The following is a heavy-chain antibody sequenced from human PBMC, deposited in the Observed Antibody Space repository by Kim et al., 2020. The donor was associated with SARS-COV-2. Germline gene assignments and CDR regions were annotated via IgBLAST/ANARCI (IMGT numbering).Heavy chain of an antibody. CDR2: IYYSGST. J-gene: IGHJ6*02. CDR1: SGSINSSSHY. CDR3: ARGRYCTNAICRTDAMDV. V-gene: IGHV4-39*01. Sequence: SETLSLTCTVSSGSINSSSHYWGWIRQPPGKGLEWIGSIYYSGSTYYNPSLKSRVTISVDTSKNQFSLKLSSVTAADTALYRCARGRYCTNAICRTDAMDVWGQGTTVTVSS. D-gene: IGHD2-8*01.